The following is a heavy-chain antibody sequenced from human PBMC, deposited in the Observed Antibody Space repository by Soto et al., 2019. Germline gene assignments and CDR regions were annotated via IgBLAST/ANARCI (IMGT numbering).Heavy chain of an antibody. CDR1: GGSFSGYY. V-gene: IGHV4-34*01. CDR2: INHSGST. CDR3: ARGGGIAVATIHYGMDV. Sequence: PSETLSLTCAVYGGSFSGYYWSWIRQPPGKGLEWIGEINHSGSTNYNPSLKSRVTISVDTSKNQFSLKLSSVTAADTAVYYCARGGGIAVATIHYGMDVWGQGTTVTVSS. D-gene: IGHD6-19*01. J-gene: IGHJ6*02.